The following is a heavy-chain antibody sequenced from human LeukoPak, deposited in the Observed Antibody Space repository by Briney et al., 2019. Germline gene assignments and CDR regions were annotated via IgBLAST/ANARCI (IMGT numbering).Heavy chain of an antibody. CDR2: ISSSGEYT. D-gene: IGHD3-22*01. CDR1: GFTFRIYA. CDR3: AKDRPNYHESDGHYYRRDGDY. Sequence: GGSLRLSCAASGFTFRIYAMSWVRQAPGKGLEWASSISSSGEYTYYEDSVKGRFTISRDNSKNTLYLQMNSLRAEDTAIYYCAKDRPNYHESDGHYYRRDGDYWGQGTLVTVSS. V-gene: IGHV3-23*01. J-gene: IGHJ4*02.